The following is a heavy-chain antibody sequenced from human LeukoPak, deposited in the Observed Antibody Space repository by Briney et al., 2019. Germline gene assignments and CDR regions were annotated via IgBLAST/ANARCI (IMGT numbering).Heavy chain of an antibody. J-gene: IGHJ4*02. V-gene: IGHV4-59*01. Sequence: PSETLSLTCTVSGGSISSFYWSWIRQPPRKGLEWIGYIYYSGNTNYNPSLKNRVTISVDTSKNQFSLNLSSVTAADTAVYYCARGYSGSYGRFDYWGKGTLVTVSS. CDR3: ARGYSGSYGRFDY. D-gene: IGHD1-26*01. CDR2: IYYSGNT. CDR1: GGSISSFY.